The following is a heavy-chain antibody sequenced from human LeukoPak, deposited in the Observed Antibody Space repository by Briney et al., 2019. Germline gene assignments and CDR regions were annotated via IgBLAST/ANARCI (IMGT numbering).Heavy chain of an antibody. J-gene: IGHJ4*02. CDR3: AKDETGTTFAGFDY. V-gene: IGHV3-9*01. D-gene: IGHD1-7*01. Sequence: GRSLRLSCAASGFTFDDYVMHWVRQAPGKGLEWVSGISWNSGSIGYADSVKGRFTISRDNAKNSLYLQMNSLRAEDTALYYCAKDETGTTFAGFDYWGQGTLVTVSS. CDR1: GFTFDDYV. CDR2: ISWNSGSI.